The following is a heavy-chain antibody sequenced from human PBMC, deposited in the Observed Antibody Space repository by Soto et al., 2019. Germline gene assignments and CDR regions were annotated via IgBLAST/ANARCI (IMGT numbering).Heavy chain of an antibody. D-gene: IGHD2-15*01. CDR2: IYHSGST. V-gene: IGHV4-4*02. CDR1: SGSISSSNW. J-gene: IGHJ6*03. CDR3: ARVSPQLCGGGGCSSDWYYYYYRDL. Sequence: SETLSLTCAISSGSISSSNWWSWVRQPPGKGLEWIGEIYHSGSTNYNPSLKSRVTISVDKSKNQFSLKLSSVTAADTAVYYCARVSPQLCGGGGCSSDWYYYYYRDLGGKGTSVTVSS.